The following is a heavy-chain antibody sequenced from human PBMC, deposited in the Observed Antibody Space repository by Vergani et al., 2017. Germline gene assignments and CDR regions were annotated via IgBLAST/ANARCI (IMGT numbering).Heavy chain of an antibody. CDR1: GYTFTGYY. V-gene: IGHV1-2*02. CDR2: INPNSGGT. CDR3: ATVGGY. D-gene: IGHD2-15*01. J-gene: IGHJ4*02. Sequence: QVQLVQSGAEVKKPGASVKVSCKASGYTFTGYYMHWVRQAPGQGLEWMGWINPNSGGTNYALKFQGRVTMTRDTSISTAYMELSRLRSEDTAVYYCATVGGYWGQGTLVTVSS.